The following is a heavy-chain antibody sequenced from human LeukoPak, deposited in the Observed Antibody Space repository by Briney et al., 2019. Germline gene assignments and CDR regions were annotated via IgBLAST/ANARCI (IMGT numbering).Heavy chain of an antibody. Sequence: ASVKVSCKVSGYTLTELSMHWVRQAPGQGLEWMGIINPSGGSTSYAQKFQGRVTMTRDTSTSTVYMELSSLRSEDTAVYYCARDPPPEISGYHHPADYWGQGTLVTVSS. D-gene: IGHD3-22*01. CDR3: ARDPPPEISGYHHPADY. V-gene: IGHV1-46*01. CDR1: GYTLTELS. CDR2: INPSGGST. J-gene: IGHJ4*02.